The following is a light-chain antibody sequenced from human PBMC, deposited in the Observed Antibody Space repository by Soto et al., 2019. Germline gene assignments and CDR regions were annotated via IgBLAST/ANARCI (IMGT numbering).Light chain of an antibody. CDR3: QQSYSTPIT. CDR1: QSISSS. V-gene: IGKV1-39*01. J-gene: IGKJ4*01. CDR2: AAS. Sequence: DIQMTQSPSSLSASVGDRVTITCRASQSISSSLNWYQQKPGKAAKLLIYAASSLQSVVPSRFSGSGSGTDFTLTISSLQPEDCATYDCQQSYSTPITFGGGTKVEIK.